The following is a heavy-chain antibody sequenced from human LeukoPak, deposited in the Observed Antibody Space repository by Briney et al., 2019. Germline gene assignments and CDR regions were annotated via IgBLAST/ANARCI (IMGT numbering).Heavy chain of an antibody. D-gene: IGHD6-13*01. J-gene: IGHJ4*02. CDR2: IYYSGNT. CDR1: GGSISSSIYY. V-gene: IGHV4-39*01. CDR3: ARLNRNRSSWFFDY. Sequence: SDTLSLTCTVSGGSISSSIYYWGWIRQPPGKGLEWITSIYYSGNTYYNPSLKSRVTISVDTSRKQFSLKLTSVTAADTAVYYCARLNRNRSSWFFDYWGQGTLVTVSS.